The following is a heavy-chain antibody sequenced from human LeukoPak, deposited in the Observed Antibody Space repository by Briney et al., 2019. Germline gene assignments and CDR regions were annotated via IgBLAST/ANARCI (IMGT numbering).Heavy chain of an antibody. CDR1: GFTFSSYG. CDR2: IWYDGSNK. Sequence: PGRSLRLSXAASGFTFSSYGMHWVRQAPGKGLEWVAVIWYDGSNKYYADSVKGRFTISRDNSKNTLYLQMNSLRAEDTAVSYCAKGSGIAAAGTLWYWGQGTLVTVSS. CDR3: AKGSGIAAAGTLWY. V-gene: IGHV3-33*06. J-gene: IGHJ4*02. D-gene: IGHD6-13*01.